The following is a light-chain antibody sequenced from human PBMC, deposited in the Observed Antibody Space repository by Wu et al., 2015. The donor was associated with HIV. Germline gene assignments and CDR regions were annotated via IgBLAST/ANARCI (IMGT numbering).Light chain of an antibody. J-gene: IGKJ1*01. CDR3: QRYDNWPLT. V-gene: IGKV3-15*01. Sequence: ENLMTQSPDTLSVSPGERVTLSCRASQSVGSDLAWYQQKGGQAPRLLIYGVSTRATGIPVRFTGSGSGTEFTLTISSLQSEDIAVYYCQRYDNWPLTFGRGTKVEI. CDR2: GVS. CDR1: QSVGSD.